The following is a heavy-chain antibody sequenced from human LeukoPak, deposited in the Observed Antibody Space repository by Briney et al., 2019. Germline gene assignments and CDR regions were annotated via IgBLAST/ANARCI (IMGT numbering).Heavy chain of an antibody. J-gene: IGHJ5*02. D-gene: IGHD2-2*01. CDR2: MYYSGIT. Sequence: PSETLSLTCTVSGGSFSSYFWSWIRQPPGKGLEWIGYMYYSGITNYNPSLKSRVTISVDTSKNQFSLKLSSVTAADTAVYYCARGEGGFCGSVSCYGNYFGPWGQGTLVTVSS. CDR3: ARGEGGFCGSVSCYGNYFGP. V-gene: IGHV4-59*01. CDR1: GGSFSSYF.